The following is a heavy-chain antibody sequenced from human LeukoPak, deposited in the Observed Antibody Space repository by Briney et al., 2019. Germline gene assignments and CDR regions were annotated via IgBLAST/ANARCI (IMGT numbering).Heavy chain of an antibody. Sequence: PSETLSLTCAVSGYSISSGYYWGWIRQPPGKGLEWIGSIYHSGSTYYNPSLKSRVTISVNTSKNQFSLKLSSVTAADTAVYYCANLVVHDYWGQGTLVTVSS. CDR3: ANLVVHDY. J-gene: IGHJ4*02. D-gene: IGHD2-2*01. CDR1: GYSISSGYY. V-gene: IGHV4-38-2*01. CDR2: IYHSGST.